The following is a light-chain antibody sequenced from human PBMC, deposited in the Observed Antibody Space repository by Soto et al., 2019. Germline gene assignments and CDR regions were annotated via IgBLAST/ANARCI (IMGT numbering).Light chain of an antibody. Sequence: EIVLTQSPGTLSLSPGERATLSCRASQSVSSSYLAWYQQKPGQAPRLLIYGASRRATGIPDRFSGSGSGTDFTLTISRLEPEDFAVYYCQQYGSSPPAYTFGQGTKLETK. V-gene: IGKV3-20*01. CDR1: QSVSSSY. CDR3: QQYGSSPPAYT. J-gene: IGKJ2*01. CDR2: GAS.